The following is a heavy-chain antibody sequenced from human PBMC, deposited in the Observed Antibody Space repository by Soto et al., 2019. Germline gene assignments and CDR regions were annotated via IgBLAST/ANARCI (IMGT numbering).Heavy chain of an antibody. CDR3: ATSGGFGDLTTRNFDY. D-gene: IGHD3-10*01. J-gene: IGHJ4*02. Sequence: QVRLVQSGAEVKKPGASVKVSCKVSGYTLTELSMHWVRQAPGKGLEWMGGFDPEDGETIYAQKFQGRVTMTEDTSTDTAYMELSSLRSEDTAVYYCATSGGFGDLTTRNFDYWGQGTLVTVSS. V-gene: IGHV1-24*01. CDR1: GYTLTELS. CDR2: FDPEDGET.